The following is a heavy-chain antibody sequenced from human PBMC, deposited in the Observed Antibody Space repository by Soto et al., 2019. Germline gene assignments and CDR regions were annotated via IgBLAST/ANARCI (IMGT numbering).Heavy chain of an antibody. Sequence: WYRGAWYSCVAYWSGWMRQMPGKGLEWMGIIYPGDPDTRYSPSFQGQVTISVDKSINTAYLQWGSLKASDTAMYFCARPSRGDFWSGYRRPKDYPYGMDVRAQGTTVTVSS. D-gene: IGHD3-3*01. J-gene: IGHJ6*02. V-gene: IGHV5-51*01. CDR3: ARPSRGDFWSGYRRPKDYPYGMDV. CDR2: IYPGDPDT. CDR1: WYSCVAYW.